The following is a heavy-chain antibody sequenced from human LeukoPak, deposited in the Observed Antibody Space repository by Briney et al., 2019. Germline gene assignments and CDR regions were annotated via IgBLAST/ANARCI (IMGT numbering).Heavy chain of an antibody. V-gene: IGHV4-59*01. CDR2: IYYSGST. D-gene: IGHD6-6*01. Sequence: PSETLSLTCTVSGGSISSYYWSWIRQPPGKGLEWIGNIYYSGSTNHNPSLKSRVTISVDTSKNQFSLNLRSVTAAGTAVFYCARVHRLVPGPFHIWGQGTMVIVSS. J-gene: IGHJ3*02. CDR3: ARVHRLVPGPFHI. CDR1: GGSISSYY.